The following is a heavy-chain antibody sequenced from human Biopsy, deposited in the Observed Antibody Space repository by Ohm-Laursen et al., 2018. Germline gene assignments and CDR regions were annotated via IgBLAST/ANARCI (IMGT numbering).Heavy chain of an antibody. D-gene: IGHD2-21*02. Sequence: SVKVSCKSTGYTFTDDQIHWVREAPGQGLEWMGLVNPKKGDTRYAQKFQGRATMTSDVSVATAYMELTGLTSDDTAVYFCSREQHYYSAWGQGTLVTVSS. CDR1: GYTFTDDQ. CDR3: SREQHYYSA. J-gene: IGHJ5*02. V-gene: IGHV1-2*06. CDR2: VNPKKGDT.